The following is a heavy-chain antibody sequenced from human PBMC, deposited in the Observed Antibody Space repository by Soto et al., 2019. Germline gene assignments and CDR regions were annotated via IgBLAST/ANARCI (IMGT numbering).Heavy chain of an antibody. V-gene: IGHV4-38-2*02. Sequence: SETLSLTCAVSGYSISGGYYWGWIRQPPGKGLEWIGSIYHSGSTYYNPSLKSRVTISVDTSKNQFSLKLSSVTAADTAVYYCARDSSSWFNLYNYGMDVWGQGTTVTVSS. CDR1: GYSISGGYY. D-gene: IGHD6-13*01. CDR3: ARDSSSWFNLYNYGMDV. J-gene: IGHJ6*02. CDR2: IYHSGST.